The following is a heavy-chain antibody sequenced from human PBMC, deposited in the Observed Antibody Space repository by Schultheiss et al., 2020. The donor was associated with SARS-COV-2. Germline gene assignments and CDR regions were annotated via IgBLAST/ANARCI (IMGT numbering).Heavy chain of an antibody. CDR2: ISSSGSTI. Sequence: GESLKISCAASGFTFSSYEMNWVRQAPGKGLEWVSYISSSGSTIYYADSVKGRFTISRDNAKNSLYLQMNSLRAEDTALYYCPKDQAADIVATLTYGMDVWGQGTTVTVSS. D-gene: IGHD5-12*01. CDR3: PKDQAADIVATLTYGMDV. CDR1: GFTFSSYE. V-gene: IGHV3-48*03. J-gene: IGHJ6*02.